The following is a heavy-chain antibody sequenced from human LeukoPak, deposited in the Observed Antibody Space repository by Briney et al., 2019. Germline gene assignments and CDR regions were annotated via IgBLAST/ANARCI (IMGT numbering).Heavy chain of an antibody. CDR1: GLTFRNYW. V-gene: IGHV3-7*01. J-gene: IGHJ4*02. Sequence: PGGSLRLSCTFSGLTFRNYWVNWVRQAPGKGLEGVANINPGGNEIRSVDSVKGRSSISRDNAKTSLDLQMSSLRVEDTAVYYCMSWGTDNHWGQGILVTVSS. CDR3: MSWGTDNH. CDR2: INPGGNEI. D-gene: IGHD1-1*01.